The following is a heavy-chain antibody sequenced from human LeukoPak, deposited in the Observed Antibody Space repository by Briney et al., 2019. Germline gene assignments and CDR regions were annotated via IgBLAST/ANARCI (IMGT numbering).Heavy chain of an antibody. CDR1: GFTFSSYA. V-gene: IGHV3-30*04. J-gene: IGHJ4*02. Sequence: GGSLRLSCAASGFTFSSYAMHWVRQAPGKGLEWVAVISYDGSNKYYADSVKGRFTISRDNSKNTLYLQMNSLRAEDTAVYYCARSSGYYSTPVDYWGQGTLVTVSS. D-gene: IGHD3-22*01. CDR3: ARSSGYYSTPVDY. CDR2: ISYDGSNK.